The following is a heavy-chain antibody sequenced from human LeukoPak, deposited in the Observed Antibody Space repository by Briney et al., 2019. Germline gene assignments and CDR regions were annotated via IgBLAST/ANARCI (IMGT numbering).Heavy chain of an antibody. CDR2: INHSGST. V-gene: IGHV4-34*01. Sequence: SETLSLTCAVYGGSFSGYYWSWIRQPPGKGLEWIGEINHSGSTNYNPSLKSRVTISVDTSENQFSLKLSSVTAADTAVYYCARGRARNDYWGQGTLVTVSS. J-gene: IGHJ4*02. CDR3: ARGRARNDY. CDR1: GGSFSGYY.